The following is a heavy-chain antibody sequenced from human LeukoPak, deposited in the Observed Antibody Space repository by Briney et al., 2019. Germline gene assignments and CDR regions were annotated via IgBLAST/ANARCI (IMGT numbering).Heavy chain of an antibody. CDR3: AKDARYCSSTSCYPAEYFQH. V-gene: IGHV3-23*01. Sequence: GGSLRLSCAASGFTFSSYAMSWVRQAPGKGLEWVSAISGSGGSTYYTDSVKGRFTISRDNSKNTLYLQMNSLRAKDTAVYYCAKDARYCSSTSCYPAEYFQHWGQGTLVTVSS. J-gene: IGHJ1*01. CDR1: GFTFSSYA. D-gene: IGHD2-2*01. CDR2: ISGSGGST.